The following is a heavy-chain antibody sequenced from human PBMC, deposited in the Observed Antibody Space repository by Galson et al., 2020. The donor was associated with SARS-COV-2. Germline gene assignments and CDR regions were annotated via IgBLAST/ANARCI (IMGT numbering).Heavy chain of an antibody. Sequence: GGSLRLSCAASGFTFRDHYMDWVPQAPGKGLEWVGRIRKKTNSYTTEYAASVKGRFTISRDDSKNSLFLQMSSLKVEDTAVYYCVRTGLSVPAAFDYWGQGTLVTVSS. CDR2: IRKKTNSYTT. J-gene: IGHJ4*02. CDR1: GFTFRDHY. D-gene: IGHD2-2*01. CDR3: VRTGLSVPAAFDY. V-gene: IGHV3-72*01.